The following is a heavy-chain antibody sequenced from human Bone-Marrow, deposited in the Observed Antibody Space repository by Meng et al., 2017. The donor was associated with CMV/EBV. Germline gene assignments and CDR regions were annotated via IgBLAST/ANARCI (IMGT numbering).Heavy chain of an antibody. D-gene: IGHD2-15*01. V-gene: IGHV4-39*07. Sequence: SETLSLTCTVSGGSISSSNYYWGWIRQPPGKGLEWIGSIYYSGSTYYNPSLKSRVTISVDTSKNQFSLKLNSVTAADTALYYCASGSCSGGSCYRRGFDWGQGTLVTVSS. CDR1: GGSISSSNYY. CDR3: ASGSCSGGSCYRRGFD. J-gene: IGHJ4*02. CDR2: IYYSGST.